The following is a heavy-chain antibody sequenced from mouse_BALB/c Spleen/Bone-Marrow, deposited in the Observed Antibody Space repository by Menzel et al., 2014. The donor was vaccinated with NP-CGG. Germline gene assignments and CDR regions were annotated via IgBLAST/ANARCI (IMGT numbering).Heavy chain of an antibody. CDR1: GFTFSSFG. Sequence: EVQVVESGGGLVQPGGSRKLSCAASGFTFSSFGMHWVRQAPEKGLEWVAYISNGSSTIYYADTVKGRFTIPRDNPKNTLFLQMTSLRSEDTAMYYCARKGAMITHYYAMDYWGQGTSVTVSS. V-gene: IGHV5-17*02. CDR2: ISNGSSTI. D-gene: IGHD2-4*01. J-gene: IGHJ4*01. CDR3: ARKGAMITHYYAMDY.